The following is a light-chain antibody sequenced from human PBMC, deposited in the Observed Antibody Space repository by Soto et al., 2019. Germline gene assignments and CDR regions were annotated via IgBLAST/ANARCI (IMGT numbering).Light chain of an antibody. CDR2: EGS. CDR3: CSYAGSVI. V-gene: IGLV2-23*01. CDR1: SSDVGNYNL. Sequence: QSALTQPASVSGSPGQSITISCTGTSSDVGNYNLVSWYQQYPDKAPKLVIYEGSKRPSGVSNRFSGSKSGNTASLTISGLQVEDEADYYCCSYAGSVIFGGGTKLTVL. J-gene: IGLJ2*01.